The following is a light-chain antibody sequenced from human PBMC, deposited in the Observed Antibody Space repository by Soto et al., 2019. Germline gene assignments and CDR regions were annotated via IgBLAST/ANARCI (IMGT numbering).Light chain of an antibody. CDR3: ATLDRSLSVGV. CDR1: SSNIGNNY. J-gene: IGLJ2*01. CDR2: DND. V-gene: IGLV1-51*01. Sequence: QSVLTQPPSVSAAPGQTVTISCSGSSSNIGNNYVFWYQQLPGTAPKLLIYDNDKRPSGIPDRFSGSKSGTSATLGITGLQTGDEAEYYCATLDRSLSVGVFGGGTKLPVL.